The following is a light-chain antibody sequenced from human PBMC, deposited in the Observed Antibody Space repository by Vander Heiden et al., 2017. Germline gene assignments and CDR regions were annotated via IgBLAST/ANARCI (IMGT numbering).Light chain of an antibody. J-gene: IGKJ4*01. CDR1: QSVSDY. Sequence: LLFTQSPATLSFSPGERAILSCRASQSVSDYLAWYQQKPGQAPKLLIYGASNRASGIPARFSGSGSGTDFTLTISSLEPEDVATYYCQQRNSGPLTFGGGTKVEIK. V-gene: IGKV3-11*01. CDR3: QQRNSGPLT. CDR2: GAS.